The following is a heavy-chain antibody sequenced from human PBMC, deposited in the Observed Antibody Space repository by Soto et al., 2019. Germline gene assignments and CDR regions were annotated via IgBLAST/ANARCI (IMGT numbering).Heavy chain of an antibody. Sequence: SETLSLTSAVSGGSISSGGYSWSWIRQPPGKGLEWIGYIYQSGSTYYNPSLKSRVTISVDRSRNQFSLKLSSVTAADTAVYFCATQSYSNSGAYYYYAMDVWGQGTTVTVSS. CDR1: GGSISSGGYS. CDR2: IYQSGST. D-gene: IGHD4-4*01. CDR3: ATQSYSNSGAYYYYAMDV. J-gene: IGHJ6*02. V-gene: IGHV4-30-2*01.